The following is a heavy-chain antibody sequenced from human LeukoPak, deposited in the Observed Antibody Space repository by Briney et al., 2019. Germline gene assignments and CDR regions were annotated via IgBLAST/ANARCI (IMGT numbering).Heavy chain of an antibody. CDR2: IGAYNGNT. CDR3: ARGGGYCSSTSCSSFDY. V-gene: IGHV1-18*01. CDR1: GYTFTSYG. D-gene: IGHD2-2*01. Sequence: ASVKVSCKASGYTFTSYGISWVRQAPGQGLEWMGWIGAYNGNTNYAQKLQGRVTMTTDTSTSTAYMELRSLRSDDTAVYYRARGGGYCSSTSCSSFDYWGQGILVTVSS. J-gene: IGHJ4*02.